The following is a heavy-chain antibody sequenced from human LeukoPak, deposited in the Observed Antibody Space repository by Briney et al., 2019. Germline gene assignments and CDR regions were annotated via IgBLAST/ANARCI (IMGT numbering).Heavy chain of an antibody. V-gene: IGHV5-51*01. CDR3: ARHKGFDI. CDR1: GYIFTNYW. Sequence: GESLKISCKASGYIFTNYWIGWVRQMPGKGLEWMGVIYPSHSDTRYSPSFQGQITISADKSITTGYLQWSSLKASDTAMYYCARHKGFDIWGQGTMVTVSS. J-gene: IGHJ3*02. CDR2: IYPSHSDT.